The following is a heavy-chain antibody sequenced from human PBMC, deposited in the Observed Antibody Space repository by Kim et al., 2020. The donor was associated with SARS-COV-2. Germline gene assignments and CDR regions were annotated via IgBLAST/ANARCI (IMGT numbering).Heavy chain of an antibody. CDR1: GGSISSGGYY. V-gene: IGHV4-31*03. J-gene: IGHJ4*02. Sequence: SETLSLTCTVSGGSISSGGYYWSWIRQHPGKGLEWIGYIYYSGSTYYNPSLKSRVTISVDTSKNQFSLKLSSVTAADTAVYYCASSAPTTASSDLFDYWGQGGLFDYWGQGTLVTVSS. CDR3: ASSAPTTASSDLFDYWGQGGLFDY. CDR2: IYYSGST. D-gene: IGHD3-9*01.